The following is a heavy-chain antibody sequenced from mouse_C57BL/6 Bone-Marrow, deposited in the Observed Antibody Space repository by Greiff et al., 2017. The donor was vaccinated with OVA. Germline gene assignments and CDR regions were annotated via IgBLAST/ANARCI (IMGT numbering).Heavy chain of an antibody. V-gene: IGHV1-76*01. D-gene: IGHD1-1*01. CDR2: IYPGSGNT. Sequence: QVQLQQSGAELVRPGASVKLSCKASGYTFTDYYINWVKQRPGQGLEWIARIYPGSGNTYYNEKFKGKATLTAEKSSSTAYMQLSSLTSEDSAVYFCAKDYYGSSPGFAYWGQGTLVTVSA. CDR1: GYTFTDYY. J-gene: IGHJ3*01. CDR3: AKDYYGSSPGFAY.